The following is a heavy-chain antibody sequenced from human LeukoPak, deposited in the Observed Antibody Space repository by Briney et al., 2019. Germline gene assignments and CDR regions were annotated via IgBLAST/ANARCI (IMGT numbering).Heavy chain of an antibody. CDR1: GNYW. J-gene: IGHJ4*02. CDR2: INSDGSWT. CDR3: VSFYETY. V-gene: IGHV3-74*01. D-gene: IGHD2-2*01. Sequence: GGSLRLSCAASGNYWMHWVRQAPGKGLVWVSHINSDGSWTSYADSVKGRFTISKDNAKNTVYLQMNNLRAEDTAVYYCVSFYETYWXRGTLATVSS.